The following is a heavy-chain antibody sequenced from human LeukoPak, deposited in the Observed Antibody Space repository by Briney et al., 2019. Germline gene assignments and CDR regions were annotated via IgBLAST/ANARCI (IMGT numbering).Heavy chain of an antibody. J-gene: IGHJ4*01. CDR1: GGSISNYF. V-gene: IGHV4-4*07. D-gene: IGHD2-8*01. CDR3: ARNVSAGYFDY. CDR2: IYSSGST. Sequence: SETLSLTCIVSGGSISNYFWSWIRQPAGEGLEWIGRIYSSGSTSYSPSLRSRVTISVDTSKNQFSLRLSSVTAADTAVYYCARNVSAGYFDYWGTEPWSPSPQ.